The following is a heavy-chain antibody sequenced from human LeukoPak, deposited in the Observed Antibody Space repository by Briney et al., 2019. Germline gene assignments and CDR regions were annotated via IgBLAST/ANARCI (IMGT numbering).Heavy chain of an antibody. V-gene: IGHV3-48*03. CDR1: GFTFSSCE. Sequence: GGSLRLSCAASGFTFSSCEMNWVREGPGKGVEWISYITTTDTTKYYTDSVKGRFTLSRDNAENSLYLQMHSLRPEDTAVYYCARGGFVFDIWGQGTVVTVSS. D-gene: IGHD3-10*01. J-gene: IGHJ3*02. CDR3: ARGGFVFDI. CDR2: ITTTDTTK.